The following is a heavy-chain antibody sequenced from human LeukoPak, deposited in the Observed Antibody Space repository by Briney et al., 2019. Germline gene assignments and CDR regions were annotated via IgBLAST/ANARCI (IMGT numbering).Heavy chain of an antibody. V-gene: IGHV4-59*12. CDR3: AKDGSGLWFDP. J-gene: IGHJ5*02. CDR1: GGSISSYY. CDR2: IYYSGST. Sequence: PSETLSLTCTVSGGSISSYYWSWIRQPPGKGLEWIGYIYYSGSTNYNPSLKSRATISVDTSKNQFSLKLRSVTAADTAVYYCAKDGSGLWFDPWGQGTLVTVSS.